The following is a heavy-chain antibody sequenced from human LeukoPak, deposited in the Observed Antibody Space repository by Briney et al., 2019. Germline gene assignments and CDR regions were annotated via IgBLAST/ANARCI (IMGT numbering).Heavy chain of an antibody. Sequence: ASVKVSCKTSGYNFITYGVSWVRQAPGQGLEWMGWINGDNGNTNYAQKFQGRVTMTRDASTSTVYMELSSLRSEDTAVYYCTGYHDAFDIWGQGTMVTVSS. D-gene: IGHD3-9*01. V-gene: IGHV1-18*01. CDR3: TGYHDAFDI. CDR2: INGDNGNT. J-gene: IGHJ3*02. CDR1: GYNFITYG.